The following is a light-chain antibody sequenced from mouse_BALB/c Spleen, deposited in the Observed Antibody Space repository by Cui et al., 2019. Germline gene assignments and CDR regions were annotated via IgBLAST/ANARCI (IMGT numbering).Light chain of an antibody. CDR3: HQYHRSPPIT. CDR1: SSVSSSY. V-gene: IGKV4-74*01. CDR2: SPS. J-gene: IGKJ5*01. Sequence: IVLTQSPQIMSASLGERVTMTCTASSSVSSSYLHWYQQKPGSSPKLWIYSPSNQASGVPARFSSSGSGTSYSLTISSMEADDAATYYCHQYHRSPPITFGAGTKLELK.